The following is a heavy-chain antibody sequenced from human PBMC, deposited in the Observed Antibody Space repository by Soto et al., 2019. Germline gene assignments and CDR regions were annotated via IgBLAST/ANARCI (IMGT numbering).Heavy chain of an antibody. CDR3: ATDPLVGGKVGSDC. J-gene: IGHJ4*02. D-gene: IGHD1-26*01. CDR1: GYTFTDYY. Sequence: EVQLVQSGAEVKNPGATVRISCRISGYTFTDYYIHWVQQTPGKGLQWVGLVDTEDGQTVYAETFQGRVTIVADTSTHTVFMDLSSLTSDDTAVYDGATDPLVGGKVGSDCGGRGTLVTFSS. V-gene: IGHV1-69-2*01. CDR2: VDTEDGQT.